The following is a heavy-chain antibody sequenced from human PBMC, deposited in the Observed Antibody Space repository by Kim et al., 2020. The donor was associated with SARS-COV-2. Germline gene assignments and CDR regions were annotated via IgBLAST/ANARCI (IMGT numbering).Heavy chain of an antibody. D-gene: IGHD3-10*01. V-gene: IGHV5-51*01. CDR1: GYTFSMYW. Sequence: GESLKISCTASGYTFSMYWIAWMRQIPGKGPEWMGIIYPGDSDARYSPSFQGQVTFSADRSMSTAYLEWRSLKASDTAMYYCARRAGAGGAGSDYNDYWGQGTLVTVSS. J-gene: IGHJ4*02. CDR3: ARRAGAGGAGSDYNDY. CDR2: IYPGDSDA.